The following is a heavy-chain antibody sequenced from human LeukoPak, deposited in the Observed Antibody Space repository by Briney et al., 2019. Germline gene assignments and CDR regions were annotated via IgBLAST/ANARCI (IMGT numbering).Heavy chain of an antibody. V-gene: IGHV1-2*02. CDR2: ISPNSGDT. J-gene: IGHJ5*02. Sequence: ASVKVSCKASGYTFTGYYMHWVRQAPGQGLEWMGWISPNSGDTNYAQKFQGRVTMTTDTSMSTAYMEVSRLRSDDTALYYCVRDRITIVRGVLYYFDPWGQGTLVTVSS. CDR1: GYTFTGYY. CDR3: VRDRITIVRGVLYYFDP. D-gene: IGHD3-10*01.